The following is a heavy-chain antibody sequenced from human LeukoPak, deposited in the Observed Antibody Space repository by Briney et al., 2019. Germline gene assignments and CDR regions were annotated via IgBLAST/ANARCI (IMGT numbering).Heavy chain of an antibody. J-gene: IGHJ4*02. D-gene: IGHD6-6*01. Sequence: SETLSLTCTVSGGSISSYYWSWIRQLPGKGLEWIGYIYYSGSTNYNPSLKSRVTISVDTSKNQFSLRLTSVTAADTAVYYCARHGVYSSSSYFDYLGQGTLVTVSS. V-gene: IGHV4-59*08. CDR1: GGSISSYY. CDR2: IYYSGST. CDR3: ARHGVYSSSSYFDY.